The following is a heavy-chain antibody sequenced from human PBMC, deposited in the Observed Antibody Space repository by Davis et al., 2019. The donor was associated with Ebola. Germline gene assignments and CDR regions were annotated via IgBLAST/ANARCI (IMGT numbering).Heavy chain of an antibody. CDR3: VRGGTTVTGHYYGMDV. Sequence: PGGSLRLSCAASGFTFSSYWMHWVRQAPGKGLEWVARSRNKANRYTTVYAASVRDRFTVSRDDSKNSLYLQMNSLKTEDTAVYYCVRGGTTVTGHYYGMDVWGQGTTVTVSS. J-gene: IGHJ6*02. CDR1: GFTFSSYW. V-gene: IGHV3-72*01. D-gene: IGHD4-11*01. CDR2: SRNKANRYTT.